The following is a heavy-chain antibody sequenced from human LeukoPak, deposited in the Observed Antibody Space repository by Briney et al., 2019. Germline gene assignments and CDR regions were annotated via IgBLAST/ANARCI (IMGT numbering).Heavy chain of an antibody. CDR1: GFTFSSYN. D-gene: IGHD2-15*01. J-gene: IGHJ4*02. V-gene: IGHV3-21*01. CDR2: ISSCSYI. CDR3: ARDRGGGSCYDY. Sequence: PGGSLRLSCAASGFTFSSYNMNWVRQAPGKGLEWVSSISSCSYIYYADSVKGRFTISRDNAKNTLYLQMNSLRAEDTAVYYCARDRGGGSCYDYWGQGTLVTVSS.